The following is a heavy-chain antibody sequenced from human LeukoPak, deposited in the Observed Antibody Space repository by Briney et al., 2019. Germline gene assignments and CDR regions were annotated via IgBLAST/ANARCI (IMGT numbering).Heavy chain of an antibody. D-gene: IGHD3-10*01. Sequence: GASVKVSCKVSGYTLTELSMHWVRQAPGKGLEWMGGFDPEDGETIYAQKFQGRVTMTEDTSTDTAYMELSSLRSEDTAVYYRATDYENYGSGSSHRVYYYYGMDVWGQGTTVTVSS. CDR2: FDPEDGET. CDR1: GYTLTELS. V-gene: IGHV1-24*01. J-gene: IGHJ6*02. CDR3: ATDYENYGSGSSHRVYYYYGMDV.